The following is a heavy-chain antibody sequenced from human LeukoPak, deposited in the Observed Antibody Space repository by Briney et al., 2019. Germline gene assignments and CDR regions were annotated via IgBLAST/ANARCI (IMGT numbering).Heavy chain of an antibody. D-gene: IGHD1-26*01. V-gene: IGHV3-33*01. CDR2: IWYDGSNK. CDR1: GLTFSNSG. CDR3: ARDRWERHLDY. Sequence: PGTSLRLSCAASGLTFSNSGLHWVRQAPGKGLEWVAIIWYDGSNKYYAESVKGRFTISRGNSKNTLYLQMNSLRAEDTAVYYCARDRWERHLDYWGQGTLVTVSS. J-gene: IGHJ4*02.